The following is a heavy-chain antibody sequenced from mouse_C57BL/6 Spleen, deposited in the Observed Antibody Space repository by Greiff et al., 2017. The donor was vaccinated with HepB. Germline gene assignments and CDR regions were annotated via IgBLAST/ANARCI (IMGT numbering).Heavy chain of an antibody. J-gene: IGHJ4*01. CDR3: ARGGYGSSYNYAMDY. V-gene: IGHV1-69*01. CDR2: IDPSDSYT. CDR1: GYTFTSYW. Sequence: VQLQQPGAELVMPGASVKLSCKASGYTFTSYWMHWVKQRPGQGLEWIGEIDPSDSYTNYNQKFKGKSTLTVDKSSSTADMQLSSLTSEDSALYYCARGGYGSSYNYAMDYWGQGTSVTVSS. D-gene: IGHD1-1*01.